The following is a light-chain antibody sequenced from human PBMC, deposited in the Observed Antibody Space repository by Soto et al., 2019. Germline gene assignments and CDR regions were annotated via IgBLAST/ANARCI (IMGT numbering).Light chain of an antibody. CDR2: DVS. V-gene: IGLV2-14*01. J-gene: IGLJ1*01. CDR1: SSDVGGYNY. Sequence: QSALTQPASVSGSPGQSITISCTGTSSDVGGYNYVSWYQQHPGKAPKLMIYDVSNRPSGVSNRFSGSKSGNTASLTISGLQAEDEADYYCSSYTSSSTVYVFGTGTKLTGL. CDR3: SSYTSSSTVYV.